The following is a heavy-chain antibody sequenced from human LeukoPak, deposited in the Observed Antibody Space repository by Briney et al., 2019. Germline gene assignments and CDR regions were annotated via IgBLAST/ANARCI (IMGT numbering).Heavy chain of an antibody. D-gene: IGHD3-10*01. CDR3: ARTITMVRGVLGY. J-gene: IGHJ4*02. Sequence: ASVKVSCKASGYTFTGYYMHWVRQAPGQGLEWMGWINPNSGGTNYAQKFQGRVTMTRDTSISTAYMELSRLRSDDTAVYYCARTITMVRGVLGYWGQGTLVTASS. CDR1: GYTFTGYY. CDR2: INPNSGGT. V-gene: IGHV1-2*02.